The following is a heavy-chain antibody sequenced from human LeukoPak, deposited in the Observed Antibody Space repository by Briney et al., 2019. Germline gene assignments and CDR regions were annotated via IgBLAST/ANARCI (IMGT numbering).Heavy chain of an antibody. J-gene: IGHJ3*02. CDR3: ATGQGWLQRGLEAFDI. Sequence: ASVKVSCKVSGYTLTELSMHWVRQAPGKGLEWMGGFDPEDGETIYAQKFQGRVTMTEDTSTDTAYMELSSLRSEDTAVYCCATGQGWLQRGLEAFDIWGQGTMVTVSS. CDR1: GYTLTELS. D-gene: IGHD5-24*01. CDR2: FDPEDGET. V-gene: IGHV1-24*01.